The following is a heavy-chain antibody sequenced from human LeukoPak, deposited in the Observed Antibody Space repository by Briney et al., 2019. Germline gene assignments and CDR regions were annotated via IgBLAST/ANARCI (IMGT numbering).Heavy chain of an antibody. J-gene: IGHJ3*02. CDR2: ISAYNGNT. V-gene: IGHV1-18*01. CDR1: GYTFTSYA. Sequence: ASVKVSCKASGYTFTSYAMNWVRQAPGQGLEWMGWISAYNGNTNYAQKLQGRVTMTTDTSTSTAYMELRSLRPDDTAVYYCARAQAPSDAFDIWGQGTMVTVSS. CDR3: ARAQAPSDAFDI.